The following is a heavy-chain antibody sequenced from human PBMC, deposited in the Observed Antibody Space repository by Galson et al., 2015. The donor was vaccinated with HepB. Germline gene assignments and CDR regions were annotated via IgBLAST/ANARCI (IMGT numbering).Heavy chain of an antibody. Sequence: SLRLACAASGITCNNNAISYVRQAPGRGLEWVSAISDSDTYTYYADSVQGRYTISRDNSKNTHYLQMRSLRPDDTAVYYCVRATDGPSSCTTTHCYVFDSWGQGTLVTVSS. CDR3: VRATDGPSSCTTTHCYVFDS. J-gene: IGHJ4*02. CDR2: ISDSDTYT. D-gene: IGHD2-2*01. CDR1: GITCNNNA. V-gene: IGHV3-23*01.